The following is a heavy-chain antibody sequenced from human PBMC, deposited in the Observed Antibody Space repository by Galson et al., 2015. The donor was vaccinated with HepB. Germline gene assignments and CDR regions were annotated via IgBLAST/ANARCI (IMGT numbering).Heavy chain of an antibody. CDR2: IWYDGSNK. CDR1: GFTFSSYW. J-gene: IGHJ6*02. CDR3: ARDIERDSGSPTYYYYGMDV. Sequence: SLRLSCAASGFTFSSYWMSWVRQAPGKGLEWVAVIWYDGSNKYYADSVKGRFTISRDNSKNTLYLQMNSLRAEDTAVYYCARDIERDSGSPTYYYYGMDVWGQGTTVTVSS. V-gene: IGHV3-33*08. D-gene: IGHD6-6*01.